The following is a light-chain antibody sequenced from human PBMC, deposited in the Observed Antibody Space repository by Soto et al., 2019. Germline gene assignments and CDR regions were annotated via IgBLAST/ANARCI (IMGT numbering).Light chain of an antibody. CDR1: SSNIGAGYG. V-gene: IGLV1-40*01. Sequence: QSVLTQPPSVSGAPGQRVTISCTGNSSNIGAGYGVHWYQHVPGIAPKLLIYVNSNRPSGVSDRFSGSRSANTASLTIFGLQAQDEADYYCSSYSSNNILSYVFGTGTKLTVL. J-gene: IGLJ1*01. CDR2: VNS. CDR3: SSYSSNNILSYV.